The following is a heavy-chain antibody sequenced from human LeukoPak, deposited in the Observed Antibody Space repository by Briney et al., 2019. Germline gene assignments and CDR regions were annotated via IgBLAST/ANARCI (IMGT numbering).Heavy chain of an antibody. CDR3: TGSSPGPNAFDI. V-gene: IGHV3-74*01. Sequence: GGSLRLSCAASGFTFSNYWMHWVRQAPGKGLVWVSRIGSYTTYADAVKGRFTISRDNAKNTVHLQMNGLRAEDTAVYYCTGSSPGPNAFDIWGQGTMVTVSS. J-gene: IGHJ3*02. D-gene: IGHD3-10*01. CDR1: GFTFSNYW. CDR2: IGSYT.